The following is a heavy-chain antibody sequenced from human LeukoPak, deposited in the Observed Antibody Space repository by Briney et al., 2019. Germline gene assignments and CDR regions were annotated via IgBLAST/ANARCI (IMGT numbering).Heavy chain of an antibody. D-gene: IGHD6-13*01. CDR2: INPSGDNT. V-gene: IGHV1-46*01. CDR3: AREPHIAGNNYYYMDV. J-gene: IGHJ6*03. CDR1: GYTFTNNF. Sequence: ASVKVSCKASGYTFTNNFMHWVRQAPGQGLEWMGIINPSGDNTWYAQKFQGRVTMTRDMATSTDYMEVSSLRSEDTAVYYCAREPHIAGNNYYYMDVWGKGTTVTVSS.